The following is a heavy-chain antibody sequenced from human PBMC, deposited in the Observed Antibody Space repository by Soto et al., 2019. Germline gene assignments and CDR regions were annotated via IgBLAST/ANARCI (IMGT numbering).Heavy chain of an antibody. V-gene: IGHV4-34*01. D-gene: IGHD3-10*01. Sequence: SETLSLTCAVYGGSFSGYYWSWIRQPPGKGLEWIGEINHSGSTNYNPSLKSRVTISVDTSKNQFSLKLSSVTAADTAVYYCARGSITYYYGSGSRNAFDIWGQGTMVTVSS. J-gene: IGHJ3*02. CDR1: GGSFSGYY. CDR3: ARGSITYYYGSGSRNAFDI. CDR2: INHSGST.